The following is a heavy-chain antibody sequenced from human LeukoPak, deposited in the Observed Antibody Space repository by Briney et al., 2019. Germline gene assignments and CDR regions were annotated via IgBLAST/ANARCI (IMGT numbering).Heavy chain of an antibody. Sequence: AGGSLRLSCAASGFTFSSYSMNWVRQAPGKGLEWVSYISSSSSTIYYADSVKGRFTISRDNAKNSLYPQMNSLRAEDTAVYYCASGNWGCSTTTCDYFDYWGQGTLVTVSS. CDR1: GFTFSSYS. V-gene: IGHV3-48*01. D-gene: IGHD2-2*01. CDR2: ISSSSSTI. J-gene: IGHJ4*02. CDR3: ASGNWGCSTTTCDYFDY.